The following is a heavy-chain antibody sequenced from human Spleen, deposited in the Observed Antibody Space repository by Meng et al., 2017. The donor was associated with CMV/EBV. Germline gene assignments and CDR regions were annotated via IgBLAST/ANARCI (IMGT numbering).Heavy chain of an antibody. Sequence: TCAVYGGAFGGYYWSWNRQPPGKGLEWIGEINHSGSTNYNPSLKSRVTISVDTSKNQFSLKLSSVTAADTAVYYCARESLQLGMNYWGQGTLVTVSS. J-gene: IGHJ4*02. CDR3: ARESLQLGMNY. V-gene: IGHV4-34*01. D-gene: IGHD6-6*01. CDR1: GGAFGGYY. CDR2: INHSGST.